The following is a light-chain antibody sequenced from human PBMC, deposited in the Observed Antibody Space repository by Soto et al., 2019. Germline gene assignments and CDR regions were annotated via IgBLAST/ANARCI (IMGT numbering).Light chain of an antibody. CDR1: SGHSSYA. J-gene: IGLJ2*01. V-gene: IGLV4-69*01. Sequence: QPVLTQSPSASASLGASVKLTCTLSSGHSSYAIAWHQQQPEKGPRYLMKPNSDGSHSKGDGIPDRFSGSSSGAERYLTISSLQSEDEADYYCQTWGTGPLVFGGGAKVTVL. CDR2: PNSDGSH. CDR3: QTWGTGPLV.